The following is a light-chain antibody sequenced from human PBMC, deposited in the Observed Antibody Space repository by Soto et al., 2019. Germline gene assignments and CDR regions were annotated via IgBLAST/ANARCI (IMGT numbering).Light chain of an antibody. V-gene: IGLV2-8*01. CDR1: SSDVGAYNY. J-gene: IGLJ1*01. CDR2: EVT. Sequence: QSALTQPPSASGSPGQSVTISCTGTSSDVGAYNYVSWYQQHPGKVPKLMISEVTKRPSGVPDRFSGSKSGNTASLTVSGLQVEDEADYYCCSTAGNSHYVFGTGTKVTVL. CDR3: CSTAGNSHYV.